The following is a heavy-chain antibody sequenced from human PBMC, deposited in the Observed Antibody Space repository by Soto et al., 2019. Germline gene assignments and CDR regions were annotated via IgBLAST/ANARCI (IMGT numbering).Heavy chain of an antibody. CDR3: ARDSYDFWSGYYLYWYFDL. V-gene: IGHV4-4*02. CDR1: GGSISSSNW. Sequence: SETLSLTCAVSGGSISSSNWWSWVRQPPGKGLEWIGEIYHSGSTNYNPSLKSRVTISVDKSKNQFSLKLSSVTAADTAVYYCARDSYDFWSGYYLYWYFDLWGRGTLVTVSS. J-gene: IGHJ2*01. D-gene: IGHD3-3*01. CDR2: IYHSGST.